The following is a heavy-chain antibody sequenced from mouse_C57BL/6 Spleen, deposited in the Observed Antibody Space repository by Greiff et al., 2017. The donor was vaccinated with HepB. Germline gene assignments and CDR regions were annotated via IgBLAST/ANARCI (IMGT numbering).Heavy chain of an antibody. CDR2: ISSGGDYI. J-gene: IGHJ2*01. Sequence: EVQLQESGEGLVKPGGSLKLSCAASGFTFSSYAMSWVRQTPEKRLEWVAYISSGGDYIYYADTVKGRFTISRDNARNTLYLQMSSLKSEDTAMYYCTRGGITTVVHFDYWGQGTTLTVSS. V-gene: IGHV5-9-1*02. CDR1: GFTFSSYA. D-gene: IGHD1-1*01. CDR3: TRGGITTVVHFDY.